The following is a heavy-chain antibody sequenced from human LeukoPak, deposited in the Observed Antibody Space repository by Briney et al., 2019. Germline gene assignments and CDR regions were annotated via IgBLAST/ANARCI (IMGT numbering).Heavy chain of an antibody. CDR3: ARDPLKRAFDI. CDR1: GFTFSSYS. V-gene: IGHV3-21*01. CDR2: ISSTSSYI. Sequence: GGSPRLSCAASGFTFSSYSMNWVRQAPGKGMEWVSSISSTSSYIYYADSVKGRFTISRDNAKNSLYLQMNSLGAEDTAVYYCARDPLKRAFDIWGQGTMVTVSS. J-gene: IGHJ3*02.